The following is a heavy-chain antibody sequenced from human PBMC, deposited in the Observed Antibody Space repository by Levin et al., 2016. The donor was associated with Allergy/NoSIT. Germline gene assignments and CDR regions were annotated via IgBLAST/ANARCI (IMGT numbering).Heavy chain of an antibody. J-gene: IGHJ3*02. V-gene: IGHV4-59*12. CDR1: GGSISSYY. Sequence: SDTLSLTCTVSGGSISSYYWSWIRQPPGKGLEWIGYIYYSGSTNYNPSLKSRVTISVDTSKNQFSLKLSSVTAADTAVYYCARVTQFVTMVRGATDYDAFDIWGQGTMVTVSS. CDR2: IYYSGST. D-gene: IGHD3-10*01. CDR3: ARVTQFVTMVRGATDYDAFDI.